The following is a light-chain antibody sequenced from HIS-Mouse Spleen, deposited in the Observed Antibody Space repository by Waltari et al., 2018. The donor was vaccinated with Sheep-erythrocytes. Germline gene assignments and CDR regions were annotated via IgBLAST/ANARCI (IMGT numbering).Light chain of an antibody. CDR3: QQSYSTPYT. CDR1: QSISSY. Sequence: DIQITQSPSSLSASVGDRLTLTCRASQSISSYLNWYQQKPGKAPKLLIYAASSLQSGVPSRFSGSGSGTDFTLTISSLQPEDFATYYCQQSYSTPYTFGQGTKLEIK. J-gene: IGKJ2*01. V-gene: IGKV1-39*01. CDR2: AAS.